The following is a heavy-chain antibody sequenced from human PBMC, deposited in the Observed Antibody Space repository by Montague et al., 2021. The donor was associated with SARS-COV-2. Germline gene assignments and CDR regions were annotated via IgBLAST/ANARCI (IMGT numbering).Heavy chain of an antibody. CDR3: ARTFGSGSYRSYYYYGMDV. Sequence: SVKVSCKASGYTSTSYGISWVRQAPGQGLEWMGWISAYNGNTNYAQKLQGRVTMTTDTSTSTAYMELRSLRSDDTAVYYCARTFGSGSYRSYYYYGMDVWGQGTTVTVSS. D-gene: IGHD3-10*01. J-gene: IGHJ6*02. V-gene: IGHV1-18*04. CDR1: GYTSTSYG. CDR2: ISAYNGNT.